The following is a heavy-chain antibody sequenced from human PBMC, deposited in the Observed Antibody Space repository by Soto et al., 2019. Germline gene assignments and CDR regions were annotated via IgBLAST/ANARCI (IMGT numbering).Heavy chain of an antibody. CDR3: ARVPGYSYTGFDP. J-gene: IGHJ5*02. CDR1: GGSISSSSYY. CDR2: IYYSGST. V-gene: IGHV4-39*01. Sequence: SETLSLTCTFSGGSISSSSYYWGWIRQPPGKGLEWIGSIYYSGSTYYNPSLKSRVTISVDTSKNQFSLKLSSVTAADTAVYYCARVPGYSYTGFDPWGQGTLVTVSS. D-gene: IGHD5-18*01.